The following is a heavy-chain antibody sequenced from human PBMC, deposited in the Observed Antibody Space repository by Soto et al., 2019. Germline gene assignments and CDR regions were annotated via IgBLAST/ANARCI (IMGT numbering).Heavy chain of an antibody. CDR2: ISYDGSNK. CDR1: GFTFRSYR. J-gene: IGHJ4*02. V-gene: IGHV3-30*18. Sequence: QVQLVESGGGVVEPGRSLRLSCAASGFTFRSYRMHWVRQAPGKGLEWVAVISYDGSNKYYADSVKGRFPISRDNSKNTLYLQMNSLRAEDTAVYYCAKVSSSSWYNPYDYWGQGTLVTVSS. CDR3: AKVSSSSWYNPYDY. D-gene: IGHD6-13*01.